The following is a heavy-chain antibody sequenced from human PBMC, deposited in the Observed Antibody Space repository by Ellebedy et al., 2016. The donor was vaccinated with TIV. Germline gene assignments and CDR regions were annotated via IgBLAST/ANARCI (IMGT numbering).Heavy chain of an antibody. D-gene: IGHD3-22*01. Sequence: ASVKVSCXASGYTFTSYGISWVRQAPGQGLEWMGWISAYNGNTNYAQKLQGRVTMTTDTSTSTAYMELRSLRSDDTAVYYCARCPPGTYYYDSSGYYMDYWGQGTLVTVSS. J-gene: IGHJ4*02. CDR1: GYTFTSYG. CDR2: ISAYNGNT. CDR3: ARCPPGTYYYDSSGYYMDY. V-gene: IGHV1-18*01.